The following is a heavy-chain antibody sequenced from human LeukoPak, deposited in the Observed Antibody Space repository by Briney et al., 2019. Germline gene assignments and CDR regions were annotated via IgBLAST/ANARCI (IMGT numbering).Heavy chain of an antibody. Sequence: SETLSLTCTVSGGSISSSSYYWGWIRQPPGKGLEWIGSIYYSGSTYYNSSLKSRVTISVDTSKNQFSLKLSSVTAADTAVYYCARAAREMATTPDFDYWGQGTLVTVFS. V-gene: IGHV4-39*01. J-gene: IGHJ4*02. CDR2: IYYSGST. CDR3: ARAAREMATTPDFDY. D-gene: IGHD5-24*01. CDR1: GGSISSSSYY.